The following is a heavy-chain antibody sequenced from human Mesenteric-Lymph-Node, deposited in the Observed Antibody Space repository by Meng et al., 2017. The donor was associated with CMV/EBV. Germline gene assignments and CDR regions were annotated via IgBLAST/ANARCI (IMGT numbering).Heavy chain of an antibody. J-gene: IGHJ4*02. V-gene: IGHV1-18*01. CDR3: AAEAARPESHDY. CDR2: ISAYNGNT. CDR1: GYTFTSYG. D-gene: IGHD6-6*01. Sequence: ASVKVSCKASGYTFTSYGISWVRQAPGQGLEWMGWISAYNGNTNYAQKLQGRVTMTTDTSTSTAYMELSSLRSEDTAVYYCAAEAARPESHDYWGQGTLVTVSS.